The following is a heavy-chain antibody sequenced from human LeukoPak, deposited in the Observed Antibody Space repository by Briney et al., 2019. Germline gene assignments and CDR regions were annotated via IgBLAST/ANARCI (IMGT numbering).Heavy chain of an antibody. D-gene: IGHD4/OR15-4a*01. CDR1: GFTFSSYG. Sequence: PGGSLRLSCAASGFTFSSYGMHWVRQAPGKGLEWVAFIRYDGSNKYYADSVKGRFTISRDNSKNTLYLQMNSLRAEDTAVYYCAELGLSLRPFDYWGQGTLVTVSS. J-gene: IGHJ4*02. CDR3: AELGLSLRPFDY. CDR2: IRYDGSNK. V-gene: IGHV3-30*02.